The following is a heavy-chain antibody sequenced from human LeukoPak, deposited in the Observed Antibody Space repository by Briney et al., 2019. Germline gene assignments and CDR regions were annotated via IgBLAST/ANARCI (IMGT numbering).Heavy chain of an antibody. Sequence: SVKLSCKASGGTFSIYATSWVPQAPGQGLEWMGRNIPILGIAKYAQKFQGRVTITADKSTSTAYMELSSLRSEDTAVYYCARFSADIVVVPAARHDAFDIWGQGTMVTVSS. J-gene: IGHJ3*02. CDR3: ARFSADIVVVPAARHDAFDI. V-gene: IGHV1-69*04. CDR2: NIPILGIA. CDR1: GGTFSIYA. D-gene: IGHD2-2*01.